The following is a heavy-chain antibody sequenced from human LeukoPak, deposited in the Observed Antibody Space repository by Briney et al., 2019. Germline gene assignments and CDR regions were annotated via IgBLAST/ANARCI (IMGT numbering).Heavy chain of an antibody. J-gene: IGHJ6*02. CDR3: ARGSYPYSHGMDV. V-gene: IGHV1-18*01. Sequence: GASVRVSCKASGYTFNNYGVSWVRQAPGQGLEWMGWISAKTGNTNYAQKDQGRVTMTTDTSTTTAYMELRSLGSHDTAVYYCARGSYPYSHGMDVWGQGTTVTVSS. D-gene: IGHD1-26*01. CDR1: GYTFNNYG. CDR2: ISAKTGNT.